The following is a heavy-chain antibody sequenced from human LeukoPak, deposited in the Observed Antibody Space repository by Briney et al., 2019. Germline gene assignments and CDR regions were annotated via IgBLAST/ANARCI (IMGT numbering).Heavy chain of an antibody. V-gene: IGHV3-15*01. CDR3: TTLYYDFWSGYYFDY. J-gene: IGHJ4*02. Sequence: GGSLRLSCAASGFTFSNAWMSWVRQAPGKGLEWVGRIKSKTDGGTTDYAAPVKGRFTISRDDSKNTLYLQMNSLKTEDTAVYYCTTLYYDFWSGYYFDYWGQGTLVTISS. D-gene: IGHD3-3*01. CDR2: IKSKTDGGTT. CDR1: GFTFSNAW.